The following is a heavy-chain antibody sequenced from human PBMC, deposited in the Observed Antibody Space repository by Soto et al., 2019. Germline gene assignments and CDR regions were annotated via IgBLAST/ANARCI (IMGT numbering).Heavy chain of an antibody. CDR3: AKGHQYYYDSRGSYPAFDY. V-gene: IGHV3-30*18. CDR1: GFTFSSYG. Sequence: GGSLRLSCAASGFTFSSYGMHWVRQAPGKGLEWVAVISYDGSNKYYADSVKGRFTISRDNSKNTLYLQMNSLRAEDTAVYYCAKGHQYYYDSRGSYPAFDYWCPGLLVTV. J-gene: IGHJ4*02. D-gene: IGHD3-22*01. CDR2: ISYDGSNK.